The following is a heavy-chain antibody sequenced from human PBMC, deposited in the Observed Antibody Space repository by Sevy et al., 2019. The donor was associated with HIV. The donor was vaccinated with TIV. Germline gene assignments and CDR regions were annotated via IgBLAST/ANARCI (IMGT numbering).Heavy chain of an antibody. J-gene: IGHJ6*02. D-gene: IGHD1-20*01. CDR3: ARDGLTYGGLDV. V-gene: IGHV6-1*01. CDR1: GDSVSSNSAA. CDR2: TFYRSTWFV. Sequence: SETLSLTCAISGDSVSSNSAAWNWVRQSPSRGLEWLGRTFYRSTWFVHYAASVKSRIIISRDTSKNQVSLQLKSVTPEDTAMYFCARDGLTYGGLDVWGQGTTVTVSS.